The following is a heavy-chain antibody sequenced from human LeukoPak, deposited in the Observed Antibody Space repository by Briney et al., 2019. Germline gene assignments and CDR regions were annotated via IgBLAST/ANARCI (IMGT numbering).Heavy chain of an antibody. CDR3: ARGKVVAGTPGQNSWDY. D-gene: IGHD6-19*01. CDR2: IHTSGST. CDR1: GGSISSYY. V-gene: IGHV4-4*07. Sequence: SETLSLTCTVSGGSISSYYWNWIRQPAGKGLEWIGRIHTSGSTNYNPSLKSRITMSVDTSKNQLSLKLSSVTAADTAVYYCARGKVVAGTPGQNSWDYWGQGTLVTVSS. J-gene: IGHJ4*02.